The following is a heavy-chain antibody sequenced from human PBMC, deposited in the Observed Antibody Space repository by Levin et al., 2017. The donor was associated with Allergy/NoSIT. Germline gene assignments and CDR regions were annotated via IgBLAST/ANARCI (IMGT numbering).Heavy chain of an antibody. V-gene: IGHV6-1*01. Sequence: SQTLSLPCAISGDSVSSTSAAWNWIRQSPSRGLEWLGRTYYRSKWYNDYAVSVKSRITINPDTSKNQFSLQLNSVTPEDTAVYYCASSKVQLERRWDAFDIWGQGTMVTVSS. J-gene: IGHJ3*02. CDR1: GDSVSSTSAA. D-gene: IGHD1-1*01. CDR3: ASSKVQLERRWDAFDI. CDR2: TYYRSKWYN.